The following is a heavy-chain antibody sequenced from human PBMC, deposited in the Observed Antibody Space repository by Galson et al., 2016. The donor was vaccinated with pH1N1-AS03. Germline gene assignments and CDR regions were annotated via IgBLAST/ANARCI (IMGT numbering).Heavy chain of an antibody. CDR3: ARLFGKGGRSDF. Sequence: QSGAEVTKAGEPLKISCRGSGYRFRTYWIGWVRQVPGRGLECMGIVYPDDSDVIYMSSFEGQGTISADKSSGAAYLEWRSLNVSDNGMYYCARLFGKGGRSDFWGQGTLVTVSS. J-gene: IGHJ4*02. V-gene: IGHV5-51*01. D-gene: IGHD1-14*01. CDR2: VYPDDSDV. CDR1: GYRFRTYW.